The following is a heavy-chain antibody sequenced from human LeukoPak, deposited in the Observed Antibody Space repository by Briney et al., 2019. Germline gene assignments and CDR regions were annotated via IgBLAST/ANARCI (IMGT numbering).Heavy chain of an antibody. CDR2: IYPGDSDS. CDR1: GYSFTSYW. D-gene: IGHD2-2*01. Sequence: GESLKISCKGSGYSFTSYWIGWVRQMPGKGLEWMGIIYPGDSDSRYSPSFQGQVTISADKSISTAYLQWSSLKASDTAMYYCARQAGYCSSTSCQNWFDPWGQGTLVTVSS. V-gene: IGHV5-51*01. J-gene: IGHJ5*02. CDR3: ARQAGYCSSTSCQNWFDP.